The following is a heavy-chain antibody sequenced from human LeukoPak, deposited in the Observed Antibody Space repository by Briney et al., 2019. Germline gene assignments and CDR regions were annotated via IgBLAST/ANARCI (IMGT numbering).Heavy chain of an antibody. J-gene: IGHJ4*02. CDR3: ARHYYDSNSYYYCDY. V-gene: IGHV5-51*01. CDR2: IYPGDSDI. CDR1: GYTFNSYW. Sequence: GESLKISCKGSGYTFNSYWIGWVRQTPGKGLEWMGIIYPGDSDITYSPSFQGQVTISADKSISTAYLQWSSLKASDTAMYYCARHYYDSNSYYYCDYWGQGTLVTVSS. D-gene: IGHD3-22*01.